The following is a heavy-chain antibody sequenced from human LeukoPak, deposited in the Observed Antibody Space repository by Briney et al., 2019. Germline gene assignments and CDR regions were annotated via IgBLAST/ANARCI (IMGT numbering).Heavy chain of an antibody. CDR3: AKDREWELLHYFDY. Sequence: GGSLRLSCAASGFTFSSYAMSWVRQAPGKGLEWVSAISGSGGSTYYADSVKGRFTISRDNSKNTLYLQMNSLRAEGTAVYYCAKDREWELLHYFDYWGQGTLVTVSS. V-gene: IGHV3-23*01. J-gene: IGHJ4*02. CDR1: GFTFSSYA. D-gene: IGHD1-26*01. CDR2: ISGSGGST.